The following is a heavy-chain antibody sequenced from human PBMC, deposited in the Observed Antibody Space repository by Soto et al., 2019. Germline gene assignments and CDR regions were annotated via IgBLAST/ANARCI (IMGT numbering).Heavy chain of an antibody. CDR2: VYYTGST. CDR3: ARSVAVPGAHIDY. J-gene: IGHJ4*02. D-gene: IGHD6-19*01. V-gene: IGHV4-59*01. Sequence: SETLSLTCSVAGGSISGSYWSWILQSPGKGMEWLGYVYYTGSTNYSPSLRSRVSMSVDTSKNEFSLRLRSVTAADTAVYFCARSVAVPGAHIDYWGQGTQVTVSS. CDR1: GGSISGSY.